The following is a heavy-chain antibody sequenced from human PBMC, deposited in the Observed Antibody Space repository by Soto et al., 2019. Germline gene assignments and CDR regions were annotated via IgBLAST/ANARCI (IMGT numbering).Heavy chain of an antibody. J-gene: IGHJ4*02. Sequence: PGXSRRLSCAASGFTFSSYAMSWVRQAPGKGLAWVSPLSGSGGRTYYAHSVKGXXTISRDNXXNTLYLPMNSLRAEDTAVYYCASGYSSGWYNSYSAQGTLVTVYS. D-gene: IGHD6-19*01. V-gene: IGHV3-23*01. CDR3: ASGYSSGWYNSY. CDR1: GFTFSSYA. CDR2: LSGSGGRT.